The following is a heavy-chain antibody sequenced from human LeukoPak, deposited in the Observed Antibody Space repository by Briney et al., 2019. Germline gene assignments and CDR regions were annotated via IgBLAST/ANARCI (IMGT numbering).Heavy chain of an antibody. CDR1: GFTFDDYA. D-gene: IGHD6-19*01. CDR2: ISWHSGSI. Sequence: GRSLRLSCAASGFTFDDYAMHWVTQAPGKGLEWVSGISWHSGSIGYADSVKGRFTISRDNAKNSLYLQMNSLRAEDMALYYCAKAQGGSGWYGPNWYFDLWGRGTLVTVSS. J-gene: IGHJ2*01. CDR3: AKAQGGSGWYGPNWYFDL. V-gene: IGHV3-9*03.